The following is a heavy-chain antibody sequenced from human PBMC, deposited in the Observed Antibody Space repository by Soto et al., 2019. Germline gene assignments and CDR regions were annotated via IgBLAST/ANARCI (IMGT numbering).Heavy chain of an antibody. CDR2: INHSGST. CDR3: ARDKYCSGGSCRKHWFAP. Sequence: PSETLSLTCAVYGGSFSGYYWSWIRQPPGKGLEWIGEINHSGSTNYNPSLKSRVTISVDTSKNQFSLKLSSVTAADTAVYYCARDKYCSGGSCRKHWFAPWGQGNLVTV. D-gene: IGHD2-15*01. CDR1: GGSFSGYY. V-gene: IGHV4-34*01. J-gene: IGHJ5*02.